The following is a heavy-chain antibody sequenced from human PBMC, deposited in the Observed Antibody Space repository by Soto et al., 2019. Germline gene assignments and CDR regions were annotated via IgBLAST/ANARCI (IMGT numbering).Heavy chain of an antibody. CDR2: INHSGST. Sequence: SETRSVTWAGYGGSFSGYYWSGSRQPPEKGLEWIGEINHSGSTNYNPSLKSRVTISVDTSKNQFSLKLSSVTAADTAVYYCARASREVVPAAIGRYGMPVCGQRTTVPVSS. J-gene: IGHJ6*02. CDR1: GGSFSGYY. D-gene: IGHD2-2*01. V-gene: IGHV4-34*01. CDR3: ARASREVVPAAIGRYGMPV.